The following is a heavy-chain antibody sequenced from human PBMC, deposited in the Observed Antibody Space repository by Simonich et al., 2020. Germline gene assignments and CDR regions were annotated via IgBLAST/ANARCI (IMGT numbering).Heavy chain of an antibody. Sequence: EVQLVESGGGLVKPGGSLRLSCAASGFTFSSYSMNWVRQAPGSGWGRVASISSGSSYIYYADSVKGRFTISRDNAKNSLYLQMNSLRAEDTAVYYCARDVDTAMVFDYWGQGTLVTVSS. J-gene: IGHJ4*02. V-gene: IGHV3-21*01. D-gene: IGHD5-18*01. CDR2: ISSGSSYI. CDR1: GFTFSSYS. CDR3: ARDVDTAMVFDY.